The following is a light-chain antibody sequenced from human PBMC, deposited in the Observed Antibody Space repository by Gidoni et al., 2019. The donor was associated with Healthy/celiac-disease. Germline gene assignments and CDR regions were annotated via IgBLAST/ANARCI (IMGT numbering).Light chain of an antibody. Sequence: EIVLTQSPATLSLFPGERATLSCRASQSVSSYLAWYQQKPGQAPRLLIYDASNRATGIPARFSGSGSGTDFALTISSLGPEDFAVYYCQQRSNWPPGYTFGQGTKLEIK. CDR2: DAS. J-gene: IGKJ2*01. V-gene: IGKV3-11*01. CDR1: QSVSSY. CDR3: QQRSNWPPGYT.